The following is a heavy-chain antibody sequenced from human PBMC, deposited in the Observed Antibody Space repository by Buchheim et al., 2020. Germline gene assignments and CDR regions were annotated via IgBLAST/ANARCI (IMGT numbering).Heavy chain of an antibody. D-gene: IGHD3-10*01. V-gene: IGHV3-23*01. CDR1: GFTFSSYA. Sequence: EVQLLESGGGLVQPGGSLRLSCAASGFTFSSYAMSWVRQAPGKGLEWVSAISGSGGSTYYADSVKGRFTISRENSKNPLYLRMNSLRAEDTAVYYCAKDDRPNYGSGSYYIYGMDVWGQGTT. CDR3: AKDDRPNYGSGSYYIYGMDV. J-gene: IGHJ6*02. CDR2: ISGSGGST.